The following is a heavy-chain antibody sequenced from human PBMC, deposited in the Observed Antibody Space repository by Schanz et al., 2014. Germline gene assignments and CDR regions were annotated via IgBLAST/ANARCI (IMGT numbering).Heavy chain of an antibody. CDR2: IWSDGSTK. CDR1: GFTFRDYY. V-gene: IGHV3-11*01. Sequence: QVQLVESGGGLVKPGGSLRLSCAASGFTFRDYYMSWIRQAPGKGPEWVAVIWSDGSTKYYADSVKGRFTISRDNAKNSLFLQMNRLRAEDTAMYYCARRASCSRIGCPFDSWGQGTLVTVSS. J-gene: IGHJ4*02. CDR3: ARRASCSRIGCPFDS. D-gene: IGHD2-2*01.